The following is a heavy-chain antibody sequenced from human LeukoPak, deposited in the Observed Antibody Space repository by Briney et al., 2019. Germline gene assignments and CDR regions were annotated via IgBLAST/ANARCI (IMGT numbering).Heavy chain of an antibody. CDR3: ARDFGLGAASWYPGDY. CDR1: GYAFTSYG. J-gene: IGHJ4*02. CDR2: INPNCGGT. Sequence: ASVRVSCKASGYAFTSYGISWVRQAPGQGLEWMGWINPNCGGTNYAQKFQGWVTMTRDTSISTAYMELSRLRSDDTAVYYCARDFGLGAASWYPGDYWGQGTLVTVSS. V-gene: IGHV1-2*04. D-gene: IGHD6-13*01.